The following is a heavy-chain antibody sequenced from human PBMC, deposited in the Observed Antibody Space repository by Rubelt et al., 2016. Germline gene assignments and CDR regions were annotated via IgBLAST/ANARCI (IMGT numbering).Heavy chain of an antibody. CDR1: GYTFTSYD. CDR3: ATDRTYYDSSGYLGY. V-gene: IGHV1-8*01. CDR2: MNPNSGNT. Sequence: QVQLVQSGAEVKKPGASVKVSCKASGYTFTSYDINWVRQATGQGLEWMGWMNPNSGNTGFAQKFQGRVTMTEETSTDTAYMELSSLRSEDTAVYYCATDRTYYDSSGYLGYWGQGTLVTVSS. J-gene: IGHJ4*02. D-gene: IGHD3-22*01.